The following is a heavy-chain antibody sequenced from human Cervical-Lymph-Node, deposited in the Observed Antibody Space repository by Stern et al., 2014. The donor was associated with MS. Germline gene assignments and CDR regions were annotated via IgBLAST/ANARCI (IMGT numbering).Heavy chain of an antibody. J-gene: IGHJ6*02. CDR2: ISYDGSNE. CDR1: GFTFSSYG. D-gene: IGHD2/OR15-2a*01. V-gene: IGHV3-30*03. CDR3: ARPRRPYFFRGNHHYYGMDV. Sequence: VQLVESGGGVVQPGRSLRLSCAASGFTFSSYGMHWVRQAPGKGLEWVTLISYDGSNEYYAGSVKGRFTISRDNSKNTVYLQMNSLRPEDTAVYYCARPRRPYFFRGNHHYYGMDVWGQGTRVSVSS.